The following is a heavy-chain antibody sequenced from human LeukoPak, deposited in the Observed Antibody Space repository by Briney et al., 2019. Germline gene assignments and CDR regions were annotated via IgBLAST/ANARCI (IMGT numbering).Heavy chain of an antibody. D-gene: IGHD1-1*01. CDR3: ARRARYNWNDRYFDY. Sequence: GESLKISCKGSGYSFTSYSIGWVRQMPGKGLEWMGIIYPGDSDTRYSPSFQGQVTISADKSISTAYLQWSSLKASDTAMYYCARRARYNWNDRYFDYWGQGTLVTVSS. CDR2: IYPGDSDT. V-gene: IGHV5-51*01. J-gene: IGHJ4*02. CDR1: GYSFTSYS.